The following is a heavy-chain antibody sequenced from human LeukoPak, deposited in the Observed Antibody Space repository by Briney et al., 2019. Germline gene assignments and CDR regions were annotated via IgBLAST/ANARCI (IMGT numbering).Heavy chain of an antibody. CDR3: ARGLDSSGWPPFDY. CDR1: GYTLTELS. Sequence: ASVKVSCKVSGYTLTELSMHWVRQAPGKGLEWMGWINPNSGGTNYAQKFQGWVTMTRDTSISTAYMELSRLRSDDTAVYYCARGLDSSGWPPFDYWGQGTLVTVSS. V-gene: IGHV1-2*04. CDR2: INPNSGGT. D-gene: IGHD6-19*01. J-gene: IGHJ4*02.